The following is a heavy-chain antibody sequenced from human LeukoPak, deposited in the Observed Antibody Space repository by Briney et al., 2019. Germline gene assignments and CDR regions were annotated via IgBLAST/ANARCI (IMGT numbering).Heavy chain of an antibody. D-gene: IGHD1-1*01. CDR1: GYTFTNLD. CDR2: MSPNSGDT. Sequence: VASVKVSCKTSGYTFTNLDINWLRQAPGQGLEWMGWMSPNSGDTGYAQKFQGRVSMTRDTSISTAYMELSSLRSEDTAVYYCASNPPNTGDFYYWGLGSLVTASS. J-gene: IGHJ4*02. CDR3: ASNPPNTGDFYY. V-gene: IGHV1-8*01.